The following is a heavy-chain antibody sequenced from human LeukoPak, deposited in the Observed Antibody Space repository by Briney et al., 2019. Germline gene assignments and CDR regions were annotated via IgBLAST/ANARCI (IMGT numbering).Heavy chain of an antibody. Sequence: SETLPLTCTVSGGSISSSTYYWGWIRQPPGKGLEWIGSIYYSGSFYYNPSLKSRVTMSVDTSKNQFSLKLSSVTAADTAVYFCARHGGSWTFDYWGQGTLVTVSS. J-gene: IGHJ4*02. V-gene: IGHV4-39*01. D-gene: IGHD6-13*01. CDR2: IYYSGSF. CDR3: ARHGGSWTFDY. CDR1: GGSISSSTYY.